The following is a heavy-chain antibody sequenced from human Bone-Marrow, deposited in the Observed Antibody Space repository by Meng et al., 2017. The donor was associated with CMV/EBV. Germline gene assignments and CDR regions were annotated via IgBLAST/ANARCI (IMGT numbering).Heavy chain of an antibody. V-gene: IGHV1-8*03. CDR2: INPNSGNT. CDR1: GYTFTGYY. Sequence: ASVKVSCKASGYTFTGYYMHWVRQAPGQGLEWMGWINPNSGNTGYAQKFQGRVTITRNTSISTAYMELSSLRSEDTAVYYCARDGTEVTTVTKAAFDIWGQGTMVTVSS. J-gene: IGHJ3*02. D-gene: IGHD4-17*01. CDR3: ARDGTEVTTVTKAAFDI.